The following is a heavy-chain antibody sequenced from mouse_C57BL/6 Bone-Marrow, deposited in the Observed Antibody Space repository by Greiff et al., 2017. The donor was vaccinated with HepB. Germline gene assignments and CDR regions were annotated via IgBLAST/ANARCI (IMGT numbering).Heavy chain of an antibody. Sequence: QVQLQQPGAELVKPGASVKMSCKASGYTFTSYWITWVKQRPGQGLEWIGDIYPGSGSTNYNEKFKSKATLTVDTSSSTAYMQLSSLTSEDSAVYYCASYSCPLRRLYYAMDFWGQGTSVTVSS. CDR2: IYPGSGST. CDR1: GYTFTSYW. J-gene: IGHJ4*01. D-gene: IGHD2-12*01. V-gene: IGHV1-55*01. CDR3: ASYSCPLRRLYYAMDF.